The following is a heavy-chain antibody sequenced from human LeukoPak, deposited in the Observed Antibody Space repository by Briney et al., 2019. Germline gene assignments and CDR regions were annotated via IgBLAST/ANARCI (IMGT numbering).Heavy chain of an antibody. D-gene: IGHD1-26*01. V-gene: IGHV5-51*04. CDR3: ATNGSYLDAFNI. CDR1: GYTSPTYW. CDR2: IYRGDSEI. J-gene: IGHJ3*02. Sequence: GESLKISCKASGYTSPTYWIGWVRQMPGRGLEWMGIIYRGDSEIRYSPSFQGQVTISVDKPINTAYLHWSRLKASDTAMYYCATNGSYLDAFNIWGQGKMVTVSS.